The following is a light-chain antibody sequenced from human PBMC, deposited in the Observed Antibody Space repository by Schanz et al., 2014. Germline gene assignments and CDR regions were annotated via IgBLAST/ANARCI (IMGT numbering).Light chain of an antibody. V-gene: IGKV3-20*01. CDR3: QQYGSSPSIT. Sequence: EIVLTQSPGALSLSPGDRATLSCRASQSVSSIDLAWYQQKPGQAPNVLIYGASRRATGIPDRFSGSGSGTDFTLTISRLEPEDFAVYYCQQYGSSPSITFGQGTRLEIK. CDR1: QSVSSID. CDR2: GAS. J-gene: IGKJ5*01.